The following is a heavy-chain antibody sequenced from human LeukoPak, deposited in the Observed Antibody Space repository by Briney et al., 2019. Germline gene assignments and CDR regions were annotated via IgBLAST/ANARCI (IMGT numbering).Heavy chain of an antibody. CDR1: GYTFTSCA. Sequence: ASVKVSCKASGYTFTSCAMNWVRQAPGQGLEWMGWINTNTGNPTYAQGFTGRFVFSLDTSVSTAYLQISSLKAGDTAVYYCARLRIGGYSYGDDAFDIWGQGTMVTVSS. V-gene: IGHV7-4-1*02. CDR2: INTNTGNP. J-gene: IGHJ3*02. CDR3: ARLRIGGYSYGDDAFDI. D-gene: IGHD5-18*01.